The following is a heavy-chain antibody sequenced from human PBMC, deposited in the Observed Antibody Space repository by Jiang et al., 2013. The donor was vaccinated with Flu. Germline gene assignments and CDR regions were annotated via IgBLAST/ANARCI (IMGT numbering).Heavy chain of an antibody. CDR3: ARMVTAYSGGDGDC. Sequence: KPTQTLTLTCTFSGFSLNTNGRCVSWIRQPPGRALEWLARIDWDDEKFYSASLKTRLTISKDTSKNQVLLTMTNMDPVDTATYYCARMVTAYSGGDGDCWGQGILVTVSS. CDR2: IDWDDEK. D-gene: IGHD2-21*01. V-gene: IGHV2-70*16. J-gene: IGHJ4*02. CDR1: GFSLNTNGRC.